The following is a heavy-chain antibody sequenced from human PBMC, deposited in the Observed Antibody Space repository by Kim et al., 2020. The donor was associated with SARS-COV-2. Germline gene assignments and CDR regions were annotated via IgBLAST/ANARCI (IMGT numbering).Heavy chain of an antibody. D-gene: IGHD5-18*01. Sequence: YADSVKGRFTISRDNSKNTLYLQMNSLRAEDTAVYYCAKILGYSYGDFDYWGQGTLVTVSS. V-gene: IGHV3-30*02. J-gene: IGHJ4*02. CDR3: AKILGYSYGDFDY.